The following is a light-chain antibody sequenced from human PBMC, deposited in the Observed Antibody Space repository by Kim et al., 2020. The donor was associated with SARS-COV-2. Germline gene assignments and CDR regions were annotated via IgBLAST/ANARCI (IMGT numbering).Light chain of an antibody. V-gene: IGKV1-33*01. CDR1: QDISNY. Sequence: DIQMTQSPSSLSASVGDRVTITCQASQDISNYLNWYQQKPGKAPKLLIYDASNLETGVPSRFSGSGSGTDFTFTISSLQPEDIATYYCQQYDNLPRTFVGGTKVDIK. CDR3: QQYDNLPRT. J-gene: IGKJ4*01. CDR2: DAS.